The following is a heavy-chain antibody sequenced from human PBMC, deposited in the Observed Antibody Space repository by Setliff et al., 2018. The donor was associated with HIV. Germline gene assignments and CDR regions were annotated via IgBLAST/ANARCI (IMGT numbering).Heavy chain of an antibody. J-gene: IGHJ3*02. Sequence: SETLSLTCTVSGGSISNSNYFWGWIRQPPGKGLEWIGRIYSSGSTYYQPSLQGRVSMSIDSSKNHFSLSLRYVTAADTAVYYCARSFSGRYFWSGYYTGPDPKGEIAFDIWGQGTMVTVSS. CDR1: GGSISNSNYF. CDR2: IYSSGST. D-gene: IGHD3-3*01. CDR3: ARSFSGRYFWSGYYTGPDPKGEIAFDI. V-gene: IGHV4-39*02.